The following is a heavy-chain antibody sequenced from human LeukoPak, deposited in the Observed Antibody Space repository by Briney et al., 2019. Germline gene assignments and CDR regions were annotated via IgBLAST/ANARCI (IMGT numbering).Heavy chain of an antibody. CDR2: IYSGGST. Sequence: GGSLRLSCAASGFTFSSYSMSWVRQAPGKGLEWVSVIYSGGSTYYADSVKGRFTISRDNSKNTLYLQMNSLRAEDTAVYYCARSSSWYVGLQHWGQGTLVTVSS. J-gene: IGHJ1*01. CDR1: GFTFSSYS. D-gene: IGHD6-13*01. V-gene: IGHV3-53*01. CDR3: ARSSSWYVGLQH.